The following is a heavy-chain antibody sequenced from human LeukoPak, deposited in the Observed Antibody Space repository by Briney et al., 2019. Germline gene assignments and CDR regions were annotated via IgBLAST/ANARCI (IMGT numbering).Heavy chain of an antibody. J-gene: IGHJ4*02. CDR2: ISSSSSYI. D-gene: IGHD1-14*01. V-gene: IGHV3-21*01. CDR1: GFTFSSYT. Sequence: PGGSLRLSCAASGFTFSSYTVSWVRQAPGKGLEWVSSISSSSSYIYYADSVKGRFTISRDNAKNSLFLQMNSLRAEDTAVYYCARDSKPCDYWGQGTLVTVSS. CDR3: ARDSKPCDY.